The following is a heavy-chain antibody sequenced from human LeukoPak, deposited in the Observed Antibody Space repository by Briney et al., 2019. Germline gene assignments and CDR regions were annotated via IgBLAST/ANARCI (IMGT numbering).Heavy chain of an antibody. V-gene: IGHV4-30-2*01. Sequence: SETLSLTCTVSGGSISSGGYSWSWIRQPPGKGLEWIGYIYHSGSTYYNPSLKSRVTISVDRSKNQFSLKLSSVTAADTAVYYCARHGGGREPQDFDYWGQGTLVTVSS. CDR3: ARHGGGREPQDFDY. D-gene: IGHD1-14*01. CDR2: IYHSGST. CDR1: GGSISSGGYS. J-gene: IGHJ4*02.